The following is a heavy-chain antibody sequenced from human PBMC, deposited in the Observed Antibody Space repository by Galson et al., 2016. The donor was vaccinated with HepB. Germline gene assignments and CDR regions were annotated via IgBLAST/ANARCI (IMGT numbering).Heavy chain of an antibody. D-gene: IGHD6-13*01. J-gene: IGHJ6*02. CDR1: GFTFDDYA. CDR3: AKDMGRGAAPEPLTYFYFGMDV. CDR2: ISWNSGNI. V-gene: IGHV3-9*01. Sequence: SLRLSCAASGFTFDDYAMHWVRQAPGKGLEWVSSISWNSGNIGYADSVKGRFTISRDSAKKSLYLQMNRLRAEDTALYYCAKDMGRGAAPEPLTYFYFGMDVWGRGTTVTVSS.